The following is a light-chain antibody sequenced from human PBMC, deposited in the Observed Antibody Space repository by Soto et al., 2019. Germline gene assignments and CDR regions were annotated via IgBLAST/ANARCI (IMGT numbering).Light chain of an antibody. Sequence: EIVMTQSPATLSVSPGERATLSCRASQSVSSNLAWYQQKPGQAPRLLIHGASARATGIPARFIGSGSGTEFTLTISSLQSEDSAVYYCQQYNNWRTFGQGTKLEIK. CDR2: GAS. CDR3: QQYNNWRT. CDR1: QSVSSN. V-gene: IGKV3-15*01. J-gene: IGKJ2*02.